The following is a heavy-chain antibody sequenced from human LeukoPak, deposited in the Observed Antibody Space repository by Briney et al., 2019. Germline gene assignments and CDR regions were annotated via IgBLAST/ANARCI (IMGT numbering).Heavy chain of an antibody. Sequence: SETLSLTCTVSGGSVGDSSYYWGWIRQPPGKGLEWIGNIYYTGSTYYNPSLKSRVTISLDTSKNQFSLKLSSVAAADTAVYYCARDYGDSRNYNWFDPWGQGTLVTVSS. CDR2: IYYTGST. V-gene: IGHV4-39*02. D-gene: IGHD4-17*01. CDR3: ARDYGDSRNYNWFDP. CDR1: GGSVGDSSYY. J-gene: IGHJ5*02.